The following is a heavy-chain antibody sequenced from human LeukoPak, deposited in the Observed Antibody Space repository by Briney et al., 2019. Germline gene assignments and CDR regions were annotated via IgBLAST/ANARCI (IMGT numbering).Heavy chain of an antibody. CDR2: MNPNSGNT. D-gene: IGHD3-3*01. J-gene: IGHJ4*02. V-gene: IGHV1-8*01. Sequence: ASVKVSCKASGYTFPSYDINWVRQATGQGLEWMGWMNPNSGNTGYAQKFQGRVTMTRNTSISTAYMELSSLRSEDPAMYYCGITGGGDFCSGYYTGIFDYWGQGTLVSVST. CDR3: GITGGGDFCSGYYTGIFDY. CDR1: GYTFPSYD.